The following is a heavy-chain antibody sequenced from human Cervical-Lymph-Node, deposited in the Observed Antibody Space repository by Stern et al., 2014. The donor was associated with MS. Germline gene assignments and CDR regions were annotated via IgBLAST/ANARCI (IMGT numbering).Heavy chain of an antibody. CDR1: GFAFNRYG. CDR2: ISYDGRNI. J-gene: IGHJ4*02. D-gene: IGHD1/OR15-1a*01. Sequence: VQLVESGGGVVQPGRSLRLSCTASGFAFNRYGFHWVRQAPGKGLQWVAVISYDGRNIFYADSVKGLFTIFKDNSKNTLFMLMRSLKREDTALYYWVCRPNPPFSGNMTEYWGQGTLLIVSS. CDR3: VCRPNPPFSGNMTEY. V-gene: IGHV3-30*03.